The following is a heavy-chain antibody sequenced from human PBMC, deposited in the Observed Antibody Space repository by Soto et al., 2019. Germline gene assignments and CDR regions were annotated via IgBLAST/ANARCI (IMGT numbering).Heavy chain of an antibody. J-gene: IGHJ6*02. D-gene: IGHD2-2*01. V-gene: IGHV1-69*01. CDR1: GGTFSSYA. CDR2: IIPISGTA. Sequence: QVQLVQSGAEVKKPGSSVKVSCKASGGTFSSYAISWVRQAPGQGLEWMGGIIPISGTANYAQKFQGRVTITADESTSTAYMELSSLRSEDTAVYYCARSQGSSTSLEIYYYSYYCIDVWGQGTTVSVSS. CDR3: ARSQGSSTSLEIYYYSYYCIDV.